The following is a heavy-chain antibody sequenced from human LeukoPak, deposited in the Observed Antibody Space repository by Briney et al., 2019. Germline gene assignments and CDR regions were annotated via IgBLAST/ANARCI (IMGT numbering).Heavy chain of an antibody. CDR1: GYTFTGYY. V-gene: IGHV1-2*02. D-gene: IGHD3-3*01. J-gene: IGHJ3*02. Sequence: ASAKVSCKASGYTFTGYYMHWVRQAPGRGLEWMGWINPNSGGTNYAQKFQGRVTMTRDTSISTAYMELSRLRSDDTAVYYCARDWSGYAFDIWGQGTMVTVSS. CDR2: INPNSGGT. CDR3: ARDWSGYAFDI.